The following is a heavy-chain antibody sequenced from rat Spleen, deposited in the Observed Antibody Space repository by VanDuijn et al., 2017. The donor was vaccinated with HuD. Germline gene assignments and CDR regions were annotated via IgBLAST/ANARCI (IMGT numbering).Heavy chain of an antibody. CDR3: ERRHYGYTDYFDS. CDR1: GITFTNYW. Sequence: EVQLVESGGGLVQPGGSLKLSCVASGITFTNYWMTWIRQAPGKGLEWIASITNTGDSTYYLDSVKGRFTISRNNAKSTLYLQMSNLRSEDTATYYCERRHYGYTDYFDSWGQGVMVTVSS. J-gene: IGHJ2*01. D-gene: IGHD1-11*01. V-gene: IGHV5-31*01. CDR2: ITNTGDST.